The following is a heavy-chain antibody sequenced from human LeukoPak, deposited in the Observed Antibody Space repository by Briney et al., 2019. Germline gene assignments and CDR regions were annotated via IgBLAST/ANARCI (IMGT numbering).Heavy chain of an antibody. CDR3: ARDRYDIGGYYYYYYMDV. D-gene: IGHD3-22*01. CDR1: GGSISSGGYY. J-gene: IGHJ6*03. CDR2: IYHSGST. Sequence: SQTLSLTCTVSGGSISSGGYYWSWIRQPPGKGLVWIGYIYHSGSTYYNPSLKSRVTISVDRSKNQFSLKLSSVTAADTAVYYCARDRYDIGGYYYYYYMDVWGKGTTVTVSS. V-gene: IGHV4-30-2*01.